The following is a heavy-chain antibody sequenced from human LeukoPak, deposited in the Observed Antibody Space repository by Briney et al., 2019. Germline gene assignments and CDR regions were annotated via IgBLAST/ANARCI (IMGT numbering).Heavy chain of an antibody. V-gene: IGHV3-74*01. Sequence: GGSLRLSCAASGFTFSNYCMHWVRQIPGKGLVWVSRICPDGTVTNYADSVKGRFTISRDNAKNMVFLQMNSLRADDTAVYYCARRHDYSNYPDYWGQGTLVTVSS. CDR1: GFTFSNYC. J-gene: IGHJ4*02. CDR2: ICPDGTVT. CDR3: ARRHDYSNYPDY. D-gene: IGHD4-11*01.